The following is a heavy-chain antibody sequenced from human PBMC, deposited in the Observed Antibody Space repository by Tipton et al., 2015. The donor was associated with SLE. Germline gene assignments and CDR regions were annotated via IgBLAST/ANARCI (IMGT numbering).Heavy chain of an antibody. CDR1: GDSIVCYY. J-gene: IGHJ3*02. CDR2: IYKSGSA. D-gene: IGHD1-26*01. CDR3: AREMWEIPPGTFDI. V-gene: IGHV4-4*07. Sequence: TLSLTCTVSGDSIVCYYLIWIRQPAGKGLEWIGHIYKSGSANYNPSLESRVTISVDTSKNQLSLRLRSVTASDTAVYFCAREMWEIPPGTFDIWGQGRIVSVSS.